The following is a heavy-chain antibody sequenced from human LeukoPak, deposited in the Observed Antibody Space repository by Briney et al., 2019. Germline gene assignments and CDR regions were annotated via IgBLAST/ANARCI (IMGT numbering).Heavy chain of an antibody. J-gene: IGHJ4*02. CDR2: ISGNSGSI. CDR3: AKDVGHYGDYVY. CDR1: GFTFDDYA. V-gene: IGHV3-9*01. D-gene: IGHD4-17*01. Sequence: GGSLRLSCAASGFTFDDYAMHWVRQAPGKGLEWVSGISGNSGSIGYADSVKGRFTISRDNAKNSLYLQMNSLRAEDAALYYCAKDVGHYGDYVYWGQGTLVTVSS.